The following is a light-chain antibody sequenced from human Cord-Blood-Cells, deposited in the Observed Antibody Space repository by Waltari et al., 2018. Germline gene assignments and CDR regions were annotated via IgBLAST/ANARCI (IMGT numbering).Light chain of an antibody. V-gene: IGLV2-14*01. CDR2: DVS. J-gene: IGLJ2*01. CDR1: SSDVGGYNY. Sequence: QSALTQPASVSGSSGPSITISCTGTSSDVGGYNYVSWYQQHPGKAPNLMIYDVSNRPSGVSNRFSGSKSGNTASLTISGLQAEDEADYYCSSYTSSSTLVFGGGTKLTVL. CDR3: SSYTSSSTLV.